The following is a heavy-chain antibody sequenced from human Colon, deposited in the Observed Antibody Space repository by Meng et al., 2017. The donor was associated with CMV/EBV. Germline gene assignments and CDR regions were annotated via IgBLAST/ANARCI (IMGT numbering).Heavy chain of an antibody. V-gene: IGHV3-66*02. D-gene: IGHD3-9*01. CDR2: IYSGSSP. CDR3: ASAAVWRIFLSPMDV. CDR1: GFTASDNY. Sequence: GESLKISCAASGFTASDNYMTWVRQAPGKGLEWVSVIYSGSSPDYADSVKGRFTISRDNSKNTVYLQMNSLRVEDTAVYYCASAAVWRIFLSPMDVWGQGTTVTVSS. J-gene: IGHJ6*02.